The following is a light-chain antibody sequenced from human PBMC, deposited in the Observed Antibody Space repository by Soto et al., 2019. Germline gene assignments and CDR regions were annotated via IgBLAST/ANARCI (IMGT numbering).Light chain of an antibody. CDR3: CSYAGSVL. CDR1: SSDVGSYNL. V-gene: IGLV2-23*01. CDR2: EGS. Sequence: QPASVSGSPGQSITISCTGTSSDVGSYNLVSWYQQHPGKAPKLMIYEGSKRPSGVSNRFSGSKSGNTASLTISGLQAEDEADYYCCSYAGSVLFGGGTKLTVL. J-gene: IGLJ2*01.